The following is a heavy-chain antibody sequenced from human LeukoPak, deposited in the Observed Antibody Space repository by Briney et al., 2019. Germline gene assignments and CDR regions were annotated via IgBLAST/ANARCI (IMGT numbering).Heavy chain of an antibody. CDR2: ISGSGGST. V-gene: IGHV3-23*01. CDR1: GSTFSSYA. CDR3: AKDGSYAPSAPFDY. Sequence: GGSLRLSCAASGSTFSSYAMSWVRQAPGKGLEWVSAISGSGGSTYYADSVKGRFTISRDNSKNTLYLQMNSLRAEDTAVYYCAKDGSYAPSAPFDYWGQGTLVTVSS. J-gene: IGHJ4*02. D-gene: IGHD1-26*01.